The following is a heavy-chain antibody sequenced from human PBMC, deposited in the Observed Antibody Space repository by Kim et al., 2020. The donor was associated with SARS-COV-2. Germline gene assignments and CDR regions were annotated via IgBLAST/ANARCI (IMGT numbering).Heavy chain of an antibody. CDR3: AREGFDYGYYYYYGMDV. V-gene: IGHV7-4-1*02. CDR1: GYTFTSYA. D-gene: IGHD4-17*01. CDR2: INTNTGNP. J-gene: IGHJ6*02. Sequence: ASVKVSCKASGYTFTSYAMNWVRQAPGQGLEWMGWINTNTGNPTYAQGFTGRFVFSLDTSVSTAYLQISSLKAEDTAVYYCAREGFDYGYYYYYGMDVWGQGTTVTVSS.